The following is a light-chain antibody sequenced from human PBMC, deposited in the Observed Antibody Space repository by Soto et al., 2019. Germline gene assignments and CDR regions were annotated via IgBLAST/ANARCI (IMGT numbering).Light chain of an antibody. CDR1: QSVSHSSNNKNY. CDR2: WAS. V-gene: IGKV4-1*01. J-gene: IGKJ1*01. CDR3: QQYYSFRT. Sequence: DIVMTQSPDSLAVSLGERATINCKSSQSVSHSSNNKNYLAWYQQKPGQPPILLINWASTRESGVPDRFSCSGSGTDFTLTISSLQAEDVAVYYCQQYYSFRTFGQGTKVEIK.